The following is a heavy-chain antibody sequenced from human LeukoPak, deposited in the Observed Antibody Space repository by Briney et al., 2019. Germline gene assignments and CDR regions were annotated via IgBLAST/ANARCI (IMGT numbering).Heavy chain of an antibody. J-gene: IGHJ6*03. CDR2: INWNGGST. CDR1: GFTFDDYG. CDR3: AKYSSGSFYYYMDV. V-gene: IGHV3-20*01. Sequence: TVGSLRLSCAASGFTFDDYGMSWVRHAPGKGLEWVSGINWNGGSTGYADSVKGRFTISRDNAKNSLYLQMNSLRAEDTALYHCAKYSSGSFYYYMDVWGKGTTVTVSS. D-gene: IGHD6-19*01.